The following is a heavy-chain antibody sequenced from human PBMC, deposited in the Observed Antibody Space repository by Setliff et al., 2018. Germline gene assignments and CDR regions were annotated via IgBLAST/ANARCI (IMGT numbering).Heavy chain of an antibody. J-gene: IGHJ4*02. CDR1: GFTFSSYS. V-gene: IGHV3-48*01. CDR2: ISSSSSTI. CDR3: AKATSLVITLQYFDY. D-gene: IGHD3-22*01. Sequence: LRLSCAASGFTFSSYSMNWVRQAPGKGLEWVSYISSSSSTIYYADSVRGRFTISRDNSKNTLYLQMNSLRAEDTAVYYCAKATSLVITLQYFDYWGQGTLVTVSS.